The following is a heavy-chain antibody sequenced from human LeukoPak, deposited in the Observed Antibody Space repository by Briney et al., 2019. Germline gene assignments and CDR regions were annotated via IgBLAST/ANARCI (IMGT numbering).Heavy chain of an antibody. V-gene: IGHV1-2*02. CDR1: GYTFTGYY. CDR3: ARPLRKSVYCSGGSCYMAEGY. CDR2: INPNSGGT. D-gene: IGHD2-15*01. J-gene: IGHJ4*02. Sequence: GASVKVSCKASGYTFTGYYMHWVRQAPGQGLEWMGWINPNSGGTNYAQKFQGRVTMTRDTSISTAYMELSRLRSDDTAVYYCARPLRKSVYCSGGSCYMAEGYWGQGTLVTVSS.